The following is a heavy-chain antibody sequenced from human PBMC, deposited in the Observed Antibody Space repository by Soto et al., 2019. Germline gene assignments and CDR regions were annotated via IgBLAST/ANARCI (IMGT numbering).Heavy chain of an antibody. CDR3: ARGWDGNS. Sequence: QVQMQESGPGLVKPSETLSLTCTVSGASVSSGNHYWSWIRQPPGKGLEWIGYIYRSVITNYNPSLKSRVTISADTSRNKFSLKVRSVTAADTAVYYCARGWDGNSWGQGTLVTVSS. V-gene: IGHV4-61*01. CDR2: IYRSVIT. CDR1: GASVSSGNHY. D-gene: IGHD6-19*01. J-gene: IGHJ4*02.